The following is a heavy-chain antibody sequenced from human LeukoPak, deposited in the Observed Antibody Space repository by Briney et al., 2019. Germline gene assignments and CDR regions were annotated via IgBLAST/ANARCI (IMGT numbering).Heavy chain of an antibody. J-gene: IGHJ3*02. D-gene: IGHD3-22*01. CDR1: GFTFSSYS. Sequence: PGGSLRLSCAASGFTFSSYSMNWVRQAPGKGLEWVANIKQDGSEKYYVDSVKGRFTISRDNAKNSLYLQMNSLRAEDTAVYYCARDRRHYYDSSGRAFDIWGQGTMVTVSS. CDR3: ARDRRHYYDSSGRAFDI. CDR2: IKQDGSEK. V-gene: IGHV3-7*01.